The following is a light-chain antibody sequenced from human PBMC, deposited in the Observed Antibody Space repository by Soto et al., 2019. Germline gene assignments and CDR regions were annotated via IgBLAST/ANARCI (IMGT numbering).Light chain of an antibody. V-gene: IGKV1-13*02. CDR2: DAS. J-gene: IGKJ5*01. Sequence: AIQLTQSPSSLSASVGDRVTITCRASQGISSALAWYQQKPGKAPKLLVYDASSLESGVPSRFSGSGSGTDFTLTISSLQPEDFATYYCQQSYSTPITSGQGTRLEIK. CDR3: QQSYSTPIT. CDR1: QGISSA.